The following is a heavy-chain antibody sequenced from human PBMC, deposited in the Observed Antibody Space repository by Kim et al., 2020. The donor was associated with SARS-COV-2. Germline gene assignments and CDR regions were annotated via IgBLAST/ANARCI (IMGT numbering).Heavy chain of an antibody. J-gene: IGHJ4*02. CDR3: AHGRYYDILTGYHRPFDY. V-gene: IGHV2-5*02. D-gene: IGHD3-9*01. Sequence: SGPTLVNPTQTLTLTCTFSGFSLSTSGVGVGWIRQPPGKALEWLALIYWDDDKRYSPSLKSRLTITKDTSKNQVVLTMTNMDPVDTATYYCAHGRYYDILTGYHRPFDYWGQGTLVTVSS. CDR1: GFSLSTSGVG. CDR2: IYWDDDK.